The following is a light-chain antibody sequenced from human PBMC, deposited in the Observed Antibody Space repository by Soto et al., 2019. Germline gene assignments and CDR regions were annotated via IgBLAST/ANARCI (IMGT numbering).Light chain of an antibody. V-gene: IGKV3-11*01. CDR2: DAS. CDR1: QSVSSN. J-gene: IGKJ5*01. CDR3: QQRSNWPIT. Sequence: EIVMTQSPATLSVSPGERATLSYRASQSVSSNLAWYQQKPGQAPRLLIYDASNRATGIPARFSGSGSGTDFTVTVSSLEPEDFAVYYCQQRSNWPITFGQGTRLEIK.